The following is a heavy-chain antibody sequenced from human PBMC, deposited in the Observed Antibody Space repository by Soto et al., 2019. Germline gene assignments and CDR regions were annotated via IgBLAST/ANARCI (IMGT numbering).Heavy chain of an antibody. CDR3: ARDGVLATGPIEY. CDR1: GFTLSDYY. D-gene: IGHD5-12*01. J-gene: IGHJ4*02. CDR2: ISSSSTTV. V-gene: IGHV3-11*01. Sequence: QVQLVESGGGLVEPGGSLRLSCAASGFTLSDYYMSWVRQAPGKGLEWLSYISSSSTTVYYVDSVKGRFTISRDNAKNSLDLQMDSLRVEDTAVYYCARDGVLATGPIEYWGQGAQVPVSS.